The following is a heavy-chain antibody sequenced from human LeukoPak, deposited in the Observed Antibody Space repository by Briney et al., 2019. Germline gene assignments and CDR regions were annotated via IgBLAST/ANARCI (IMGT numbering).Heavy chain of an antibody. J-gene: IGHJ6*02. Sequence: ASVKVSCKASGGTFSSYAISWVRQAPGQGLEWMGWMNPNSGNTGYAQKFQGRVTMTRNTSISTAYMELSSLRSEDTAVYYCARAASEQQLVLYYYYYGMDVWGQGTTVTVSS. CDR3: ARAASEQQLVLYYYYYGMDV. D-gene: IGHD6-13*01. CDR1: GGTFSSYA. CDR2: MNPNSGNT. V-gene: IGHV1-8*02.